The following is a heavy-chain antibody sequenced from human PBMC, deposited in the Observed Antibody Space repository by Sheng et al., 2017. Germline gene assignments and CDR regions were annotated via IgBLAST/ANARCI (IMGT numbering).Heavy chain of an antibody. CDR1: GGTFSSYT. D-gene: IGHD3-3*02. V-gene: IGHV1-69*02. Sequence: QVQLVQSGAEVKKPGSSVKVSCKASGGTFSSYTISWVRQAPGQGLEWMGRIIPILGIANYAQKFQGRVTITADKSTSTAYMELSSLRSEDTAVYYCARGMAFDAFDIWGQGTMVTVSS. CDR2: IIPILGIA. CDR3: ARGMAFDAFDI. J-gene: IGHJ3*02.